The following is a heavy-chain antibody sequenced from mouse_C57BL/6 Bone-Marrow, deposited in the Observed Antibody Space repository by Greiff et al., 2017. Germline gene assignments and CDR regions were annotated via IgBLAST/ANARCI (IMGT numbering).Heavy chain of an antibody. CDR1: GYTFTSYG. V-gene: IGHV1-81*01. Sequence: VQLQQSGAELARPGASVKLSCKASGYTFTSYGISWVKQRTGQGLEWIGEIYPRSGNTYYNEKFKGKATLTADKSCSTVYMELRSLTSEDSSVDFCALYYGSSFYWYFDVWGTGTTITVSS. J-gene: IGHJ1*03. CDR2: IYPRSGNT. D-gene: IGHD1-1*01. CDR3: ALYYGSSFYWYFDV.